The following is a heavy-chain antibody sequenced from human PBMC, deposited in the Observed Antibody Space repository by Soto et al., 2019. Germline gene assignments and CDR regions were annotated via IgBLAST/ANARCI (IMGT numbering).Heavy chain of an antibody. V-gene: IGHV3-33*01. Sequence: QVQLVESGGGVVQPGRSLRLSCAASGFTFSSYGMHWVRQAPGKGLEWVAVIWYDGSNKYYADSVKGRFTISRDNSKNTLYLQVNSLRAEDTAVYDCARGLWGMDVWGQGTTVTVSS. CDR1: GFTFSSYG. CDR3: ARGLWGMDV. CDR2: IWYDGSNK. D-gene: IGHD2-21*01. J-gene: IGHJ6*02.